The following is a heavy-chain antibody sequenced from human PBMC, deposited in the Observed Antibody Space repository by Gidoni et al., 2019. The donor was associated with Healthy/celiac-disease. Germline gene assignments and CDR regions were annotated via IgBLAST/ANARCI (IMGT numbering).Heavy chain of an antibody. CDR2: IIPILGIA. V-gene: IGHV1-69*08. Sequence: QVQLVQSGAEVKKPGSSVKVSCKASGGTFSSYTISWVRQAPGQGLEWMGRIIPILGIANYAQKFQGRVTITADKSTSTAYMELSSLRSEDTAVYYCARETGNTAMGGFDYWGQGTLVTVSS. J-gene: IGHJ4*02. CDR3: ARETGNTAMGGFDY. CDR1: GGTFSSYT. D-gene: IGHD5-18*01.